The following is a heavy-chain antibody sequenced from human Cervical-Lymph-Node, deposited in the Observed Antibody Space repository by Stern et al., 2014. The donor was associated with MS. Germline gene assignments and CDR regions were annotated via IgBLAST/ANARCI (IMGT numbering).Heavy chain of an antibody. J-gene: IGHJ5*01. CDR1: GSTFSTSW. V-gene: IGHV3-7*01. Sequence: EVHLVESGGGLVQPGGSQRLSCVASGSTFSTSWMSWVRQAPGKGLEWVANIKRDGSETYYLGSVKGRFTISRDNAKSSLYLEMNSLRAEDTAVYYCTRFLQSGWSDLFDSWGRGTLVTVSS. D-gene: IGHD6-19*01. CDR2: IKRDGSET. CDR3: TRFLQSGWSDLFDS.